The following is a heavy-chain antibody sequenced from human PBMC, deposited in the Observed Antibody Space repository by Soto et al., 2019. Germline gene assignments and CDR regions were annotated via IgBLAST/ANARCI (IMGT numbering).Heavy chain of an antibody. CDR2: ISYDGSNK. Sequence: QVQLVESGGGVVQPGRSLRLSCAASGFTFSSCAMHWVRQAPGKGLEWVAVISYDGSNKYYADSMKGRFTISRDNSKNTLYLQMNSLRAEDTAVYYCAKAEVTVVTPYYFDYWGQGTLVTVSS. CDR1: GFTFSSCA. CDR3: AKAEVTVVTPYYFDY. D-gene: IGHD2-21*02. V-gene: IGHV3-30*18. J-gene: IGHJ4*02.